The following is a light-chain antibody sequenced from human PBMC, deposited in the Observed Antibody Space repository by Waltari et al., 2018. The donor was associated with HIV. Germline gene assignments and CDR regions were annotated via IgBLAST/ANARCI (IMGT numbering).Light chain of an antibody. Sequence: QSVLTQPPSVSAAPRQKVTISCSGTSSNSGNNFVSWYQQLPGTAPKLLIYENNKRPSGIPDRFSGSKSGTSATLGITGLQTGDEADYFCATWDRSLSRVIFGGGTRLTVL. CDR3: ATWDRSLSRVI. J-gene: IGLJ2*01. CDR2: ENN. CDR1: SSNSGNNF. V-gene: IGLV1-51*01.